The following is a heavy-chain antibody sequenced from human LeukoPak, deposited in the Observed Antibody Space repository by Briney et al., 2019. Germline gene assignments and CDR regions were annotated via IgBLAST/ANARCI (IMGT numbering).Heavy chain of an antibody. Sequence: SETLSLTRTVSGDSIRNYYCSWIRQPAGQGLEWIGRIYSTGTTNYNPSLKSRVTMSVDTSTKQFSLRLSSVTAADTAVYYCARAGIAVAGEYYYYGMDVWGQGTTVTVSS. J-gene: IGHJ6*02. CDR1: GDSIRNYY. V-gene: IGHV4-4*07. D-gene: IGHD6-19*01. CDR2: IYSTGTT. CDR3: ARAGIAVAGEYYYYGMDV.